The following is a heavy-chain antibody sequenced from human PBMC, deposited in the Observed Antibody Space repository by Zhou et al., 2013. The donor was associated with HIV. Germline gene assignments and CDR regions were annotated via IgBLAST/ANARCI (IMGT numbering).Heavy chain of an antibody. J-gene: IGHJ4*02. Sequence: QVQLVQSGAEVKKPGASVKVSCKASGYSFTSYGISWVRQAPGQGLEWMGWISAYNGNTNYAQNLQGRVTITTDTSTSTAYMEVRSLRSDDTAVYYCARDSPGSGSYYKTPQIDYWGQGTLVTVSP. D-gene: IGHD3-10*01. V-gene: IGHV1-18*01. CDR2: ISAYNGNT. CDR3: ARDSPGSGSYYKTPQIDY. CDR1: GYSFTSYG.